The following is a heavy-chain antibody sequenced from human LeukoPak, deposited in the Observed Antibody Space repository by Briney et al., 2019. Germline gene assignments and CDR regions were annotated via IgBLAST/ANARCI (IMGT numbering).Heavy chain of an antibody. V-gene: IGHV3-21*01. D-gene: IGHD6-19*01. CDR3: ARNRVRGSGWYTKDY. CDR2: ISSSSSYI. J-gene: IGHJ4*02. Sequence: PGGSLRLSCAASGFTFSSYSMNWVRQAPGKGLEWVSSISSSSSYIYYADSVKGRFTISRDNAKNSLYLQMNSLRAEDTAVYYCARNRVRGSGWYTKDYWGQGNLVTVSS. CDR1: GFTFSSYS.